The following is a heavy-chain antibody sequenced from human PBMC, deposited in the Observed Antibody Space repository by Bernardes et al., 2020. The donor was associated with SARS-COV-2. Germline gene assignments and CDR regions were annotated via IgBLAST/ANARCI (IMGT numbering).Heavy chain of an antibody. CDR3: AQDLIYGYFDS. J-gene: IGHJ4*02. D-gene: IGHD3-10*01. Sequence: SESLSLTCTVSGASLSDYYWSWIRQPPGRGLEWIGYIYSRGYTNYNTYSPSLESRVTMSVDASKNLFSLKLTSVTAADTAVYYCAQDLIYGYFDSWGQGTLVTVSS. V-gene: IGHV4-59*01. CDR2: IYSRGYT. CDR1: GASLSDYY.